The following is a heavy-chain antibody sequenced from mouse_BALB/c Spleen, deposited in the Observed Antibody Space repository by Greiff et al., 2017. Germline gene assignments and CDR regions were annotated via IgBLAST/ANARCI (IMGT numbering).Heavy chain of an antibody. Sequence: VHLVESGPGLVAPSQSLSITCTVSGFSLTSYGVHWVRQPPGKGLEWLGVIWAGGSTNYNSALMSRLSISKDNSKSQVFLKMNSLQTDDTAMYYCARDDDGYLYFDYWGQGTTLTVSS. D-gene: IGHD2-3*01. CDR3: ARDDDGYLYFDY. CDR2: IWAGGST. V-gene: IGHV2-9*02. J-gene: IGHJ2*01. CDR1: GFSLTSYG.